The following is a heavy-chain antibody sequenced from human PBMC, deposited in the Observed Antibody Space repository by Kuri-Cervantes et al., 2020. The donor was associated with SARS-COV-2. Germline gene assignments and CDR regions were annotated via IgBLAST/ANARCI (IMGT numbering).Heavy chain of an antibody. Sequence: GESLKISCAASGFTFSDYYMSWIRQAPGKGLEWVSYISSSGSTIYYADSVKGRFTISRDNAKNSLYLQMNSLRAEDTAVYYCAKDFWSGYYCFDYWGQGTLVTVSS. V-gene: IGHV3-11*04. CDR2: ISSSGSTI. J-gene: IGHJ4*02. CDR3: AKDFWSGYYCFDY. CDR1: GFTFSDYY. D-gene: IGHD3-3*01.